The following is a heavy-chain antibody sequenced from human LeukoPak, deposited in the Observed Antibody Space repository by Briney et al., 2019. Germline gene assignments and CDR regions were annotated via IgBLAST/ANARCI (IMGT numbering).Heavy chain of an antibody. D-gene: IGHD3-10*01. CDR2: NYHSGST. V-gene: IGHV4-4*02. J-gene: IGHJ4*02. Sequence: SETLSLTCAVSGGSISSSNWWSWVRPPPGKGLEWIGENYHSGSTNYNPSLKSRVTISVDKSKNQFSLKLSSVTAADTAVYYCARVGFTMVRGVIITSYFDYWGQGTLVTVPS. CDR1: GGSISSSNW. CDR3: ARVGFTMVRGVIITSYFDY.